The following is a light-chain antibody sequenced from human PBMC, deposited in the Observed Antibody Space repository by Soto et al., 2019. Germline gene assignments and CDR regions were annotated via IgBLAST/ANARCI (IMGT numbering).Light chain of an antibody. CDR3: QQYKNWPPMYT. J-gene: IGKJ2*01. Sequence: DIVMTXSXXXXXLSPGERATXSCRASQSISSNLAWYQHKPGQAPRLLIYAASTRASGIPARFSGGGSGTEFSLTITSLQSEDFAIYYCQQYKNWPPMYTFGQGTRLEI. CDR1: QSISSN. CDR2: AAS. V-gene: IGKV3-15*01.